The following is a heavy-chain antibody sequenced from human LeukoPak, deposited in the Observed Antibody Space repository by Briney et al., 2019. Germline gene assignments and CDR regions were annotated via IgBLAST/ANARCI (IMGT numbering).Heavy chain of an antibody. CDR2: ISAYNGNT. Sequence: ASVKVSCKASGYTFTSYGISWVRQAPGQGLEWMGWISAYNGNTNYAQKLQGRVTMTTDTSTSTAYMELRSLRSDDTAVYYCARDWTIFGPKGYFDYWGQGTLVTVSS. D-gene: IGHD3-3*01. J-gene: IGHJ4*02. CDR1: GYTFTSYG. CDR3: ARDWTIFGPKGYFDY. V-gene: IGHV1-18*01.